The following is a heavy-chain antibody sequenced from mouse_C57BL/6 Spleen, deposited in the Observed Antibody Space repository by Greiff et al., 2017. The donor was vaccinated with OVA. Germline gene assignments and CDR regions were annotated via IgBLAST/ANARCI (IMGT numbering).Heavy chain of an antibody. D-gene: IGHD1-1*01. Sequence: VQLQQSGAELVRPGASVTLSCKASGYTFTDYEMHWVKQTPVHGLEWIGAIDPETGGTAYNQKFKGKAILTADKSSSTAYMALRSLTSEDSAVYYCTRHYGSRGAWFAYWGQGTLVTVSA. J-gene: IGHJ3*01. CDR3: TRHYGSRGAWFAY. V-gene: IGHV1-15*01. CDR2: IDPETGGT. CDR1: GYTFTDYE.